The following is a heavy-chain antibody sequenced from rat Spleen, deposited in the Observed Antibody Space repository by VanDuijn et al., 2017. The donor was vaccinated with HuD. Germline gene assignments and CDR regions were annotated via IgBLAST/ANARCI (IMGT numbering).Heavy chain of an antibody. J-gene: IGHJ4*01. V-gene: IGHV3-3*01. CDR3: ARGGSSYVMDA. Sequence: EVQLQESGPGLVKPSQSLSLTCSVTVYSITSSYRWNWIRKFPGNKLEWMGYINGAGSTNYNPSLKSRISITRDTSKNQFFLQVNSVTTEDTATYYCARGGSSYVMDAWGQGASVTVSS. D-gene: IGHD5-1*01. CDR1: VYSITSSYR. CDR2: INGAGST.